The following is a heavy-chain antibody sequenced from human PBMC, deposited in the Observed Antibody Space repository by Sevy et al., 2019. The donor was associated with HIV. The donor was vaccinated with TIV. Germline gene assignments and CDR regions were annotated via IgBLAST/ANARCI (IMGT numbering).Heavy chain of an antibody. D-gene: IGHD3-22*01. V-gene: IGHV1-24*01. Sequence: ASVKVSCKVSGYTLTELSMHWVRQAPGKGLEWMGTFDPEDDETIYAQKFQGRVTMTKDTSTDTAYMELSSLRSEDTAVNYCATTKDYYDSSGYPLDYGGQGTLVTVSS. CDR2: FDPEDDET. CDR1: GYTLTELS. J-gene: IGHJ4*02. CDR3: ATTKDYYDSSGYPLDY.